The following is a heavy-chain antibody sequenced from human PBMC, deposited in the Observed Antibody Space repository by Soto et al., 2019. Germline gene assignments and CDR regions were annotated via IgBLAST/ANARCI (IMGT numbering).Heavy chain of an antibody. CDR1: GFTFGDYA. Sequence: PGGSLRLSCTASGFTFGDYAMSWFRRAPGKGLEWVGFIRSKAYGGTTEYAASVKGRFTISRDDSKSIAYLQMNSLKTEDTAVYYCTRALLIVVVPAAMAWGDAFDIWGQGTMVTVSS. J-gene: IGHJ3*02. CDR2: IRSKAYGGTT. CDR3: TRALLIVVVPAAMAWGDAFDI. D-gene: IGHD2-2*01. V-gene: IGHV3-49*03.